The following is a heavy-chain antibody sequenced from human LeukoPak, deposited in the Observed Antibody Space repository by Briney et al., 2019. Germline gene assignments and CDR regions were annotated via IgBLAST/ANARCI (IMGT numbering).Heavy chain of an antibody. J-gene: IGHJ6*03. Sequence: GASVKVSCKASGYTFTNYYMHWVRQAPGQGLEWMGIINPSGGGTSYAQKFQGRLTMTRDTSTTTVYMELSSLRSEDTAMYYCARVGPWVNPDYYYYYMDVWGKGTTVTVSS. D-gene: IGHD1-14*01. V-gene: IGHV1-46*01. CDR3: ARVGPWVNPDYYYYYMDV. CDR2: INPSGGGT. CDR1: GYTFTNYY.